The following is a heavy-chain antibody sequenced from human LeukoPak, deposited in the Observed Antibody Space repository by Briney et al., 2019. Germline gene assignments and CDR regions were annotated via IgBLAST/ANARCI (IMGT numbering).Heavy chain of an antibody. V-gene: IGHV3-30*18. J-gene: IGHJ4*02. D-gene: IGHD2-8*02. CDR1: GFTFSSYG. CDR3: AKDFFTGYFDY. CDR2: ISYDGSNK. Sequence: GGSLRLSCAASGFTFSSYGMHWVRQAPGKGLKWVAVISYDGSNKYYADSVKGRFTISRDNPKNTLYLQMNSLRAEDTAVYYCAKDFFTGYFDYWGQGTLVTVSS.